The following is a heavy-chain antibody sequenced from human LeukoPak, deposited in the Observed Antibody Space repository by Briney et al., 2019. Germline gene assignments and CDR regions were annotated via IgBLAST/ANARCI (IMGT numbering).Heavy chain of an antibody. D-gene: IGHD2-2*01. CDR2: IYHSGST. J-gene: IGHJ5*02. CDR3: ARVIGYCSSTSCYWFDP. CDR1: GYSISSGYY. Sequence: SETLSLTCAVSGYSISSGYYWGWIRQPPGKGLEWIGSIYHSGSTYYNPSLKSRFTISVDTSKNQFSLKLSSVTAADTAVYYCARVIGYCSSTSCYWFDPWGQGTLVTVSS. V-gene: IGHV4-38-2*01.